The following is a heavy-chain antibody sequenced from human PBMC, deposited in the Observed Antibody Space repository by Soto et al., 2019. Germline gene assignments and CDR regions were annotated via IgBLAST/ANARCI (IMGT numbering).Heavy chain of an antibody. D-gene: IGHD3-3*01. CDR1: GFTFSEYS. J-gene: IGHJ6*01. CDR3: ARVLRSLEWGHGMGV. CDR2: IWYGRSPE. V-gene: IGHV3-33*01. Sequence: GGSLRFSCAASGFTFSEYSMHWVRQAPGKGLEWVAVIWYGRSPEYYADSVKGRFTIARDNSKNTLYLQMESLRAEDTAVYYCARVLRSLEWGHGMGVWGQGTTDTVSS.